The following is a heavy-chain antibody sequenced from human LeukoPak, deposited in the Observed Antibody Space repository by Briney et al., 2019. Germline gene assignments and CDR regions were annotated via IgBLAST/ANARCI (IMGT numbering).Heavy chain of an antibody. CDR1: GYTFTSYA. CDR2: INAGNGNT. V-gene: IGHV1-3*03. Sequence: GASVKVSCKASGYTFTSYAMHWVRQAPGQRLEWMGWINAGNGNTKYSQEFQGRVTMTRNTSISTAYMELSSLRSEDTAVYYCARGRKVRGTTKNYYYYMDVWGKGTTVTISS. CDR3: ARGRKVRGTTKNYYYYMDV. D-gene: IGHD3-10*01. J-gene: IGHJ6*03.